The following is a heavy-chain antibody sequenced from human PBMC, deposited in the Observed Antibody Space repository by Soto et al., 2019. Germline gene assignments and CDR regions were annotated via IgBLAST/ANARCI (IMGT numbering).Heavy chain of an antibody. CDR1: GGSISSGGYS. V-gene: IGHV4-30-2*01. D-gene: IGHD3-10*01. J-gene: IGHJ5*02. CDR2: IYHSGST. CDR3: ARARITMVRGVLTDNWFDP. Sequence: PSETLSLTCAVSGGSISSGGYSWSWIRQPPGKGLEWIGYIYHSGSTYYNPSLKSRVTISVDRSKNQFSLKLSSVTAADTAVYYCARARITMVRGVLTDNWFDPWGQGTLVTVSS.